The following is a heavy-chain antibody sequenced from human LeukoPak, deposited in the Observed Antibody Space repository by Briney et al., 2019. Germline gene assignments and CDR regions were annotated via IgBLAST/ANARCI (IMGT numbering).Heavy chain of an antibody. J-gene: IGHJ4*02. CDR3: AKGESDILTCSSTSLDY. V-gene: IGHV3-23*01. CDR2: ISGSGGST. CDR1: GFTFSSYA. D-gene: IGHD3-9*01. Sequence: GGSLRLSCAASGFTFSSYAMSWVRQAPGKGLEWVSAISGSGGSTYYADSVKGRFTISRDNSKNTLYLQMNSLRAEDTAVYYCAKGESDILTCSSTSLDYWGQGTLVTVSS.